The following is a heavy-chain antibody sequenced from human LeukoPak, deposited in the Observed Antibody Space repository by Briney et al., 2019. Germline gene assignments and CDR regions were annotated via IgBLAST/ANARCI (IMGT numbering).Heavy chain of an antibody. CDR2: IYTSGST. J-gene: IGHJ5*02. CDR3: ARGVVTGFSPDYNWFDP. D-gene: IGHD3-22*01. V-gene: IGHV4-61*02. Sequence: SQTLSLTCTVSGGSISSGSYYWSWIRQPAGKGLEWIGRIYTSGSTNYNPSLKSRVTMSVDTSKNQFSLKLSSVTAADTAVYYCARGVVTGFSPDYNWFDPWGQGTLVTVSS. CDR1: GGSISSGSYY.